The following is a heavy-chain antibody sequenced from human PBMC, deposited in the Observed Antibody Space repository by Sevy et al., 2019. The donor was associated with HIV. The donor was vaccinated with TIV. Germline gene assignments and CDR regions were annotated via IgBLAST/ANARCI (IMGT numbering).Heavy chain of an antibody. CDR3: ARNGRFWSGYYDDAFDI. V-gene: IGHV3-30-3*01. CDR2: ISYDGSNK. J-gene: IGHJ3*02. Sequence: GGSLRLSCAASGFTFSSYAMHWVRHAPGKGLEWVAVISYDGSNKYYADSVKGRFTISRDNSKNTLYLQMNSLRAEDTAVYYCARNGRFWSGYYDDAFDIWGQGTMVTVSS. CDR1: GFTFSSYA. D-gene: IGHD3-3*01.